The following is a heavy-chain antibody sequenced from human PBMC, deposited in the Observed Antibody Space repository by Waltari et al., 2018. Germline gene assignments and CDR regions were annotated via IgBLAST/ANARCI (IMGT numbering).Heavy chain of an antibody. V-gene: IGHV3-74*01. D-gene: IGHD3-3*01. Sequence: EVQLVESGGGLVQPGGSLRLSCAASGFTFSSYWMHWVRQAPGKGLVWVSRINSDGISTSYADSVKGRFTISRDNAKNTLYLQMYSLRAEDTAVYYCARGPDYDFWSGYLYYFDYWGQGTLVTVSS. J-gene: IGHJ4*02. CDR2: INSDGIST. CDR1: GFTFSSYW. CDR3: ARGPDYDFWSGYLYYFDY.